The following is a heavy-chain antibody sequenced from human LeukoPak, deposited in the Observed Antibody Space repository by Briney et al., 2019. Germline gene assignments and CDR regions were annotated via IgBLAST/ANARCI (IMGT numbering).Heavy chain of an antibody. CDR2: ISSSSSTI. V-gene: IGHV3-48*01. Sequence: QSGGSLRLSCAASGFTFSSYSMNWVRQAPGKGLEWVSYISSSSSTIYYADSVKGRFTISRDNAKNSLYLQMNSLRAEDTAVYYCARDLSRSSSPRFDYWGQGTLVTVSS. CDR1: GFTFSSYS. J-gene: IGHJ4*02. CDR3: ARDLSRSSSPRFDY. D-gene: IGHD6-6*01.